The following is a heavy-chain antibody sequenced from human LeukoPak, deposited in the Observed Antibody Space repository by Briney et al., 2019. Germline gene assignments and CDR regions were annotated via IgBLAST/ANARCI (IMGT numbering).Heavy chain of an antibody. CDR1: GGSISSSNW. J-gene: IGHJ4*02. CDR3: ARVYYYDSSGYLDY. V-gene: IGHV4-4*02. Sequence: SETLSLTCAVSGGSISSSNWWSWVRQPPGKGLEWIGEIYHSGGTNYNPSLKGRVTISVDKSKNQFSLKLSSVTAADTAVYYCARVYYYDSSGYLDYWGQGTLVTVSS. CDR2: IYHSGGT. D-gene: IGHD3-22*01.